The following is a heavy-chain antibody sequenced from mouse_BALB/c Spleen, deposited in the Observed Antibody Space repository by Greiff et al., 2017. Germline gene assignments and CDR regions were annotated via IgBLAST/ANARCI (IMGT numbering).Heavy chain of an antibody. V-gene: IGHV5-6-5*01. CDR2: ISSGGST. Sequence: EVMLVESGGGLVKPGGSLKLSCAASGFTFSSYAMSWVRQTPEKRLEWVASISSGGSTYYPDSVKGRFTISRDNARNILYLQMSSLRSEDTAMYYCAREMDGKSYAMDYWGQGTSVTVSS. J-gene: IGHJ4*01. CDR1: GFTFSSYA. D-gene: IGHD2-1*01. CDR3: AREMDGKSYAMDY.